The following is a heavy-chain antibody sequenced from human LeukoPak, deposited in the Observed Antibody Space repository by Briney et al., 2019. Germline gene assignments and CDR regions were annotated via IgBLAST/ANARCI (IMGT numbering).Heavy chain of an antibody. CDR2: IYTSGST. CDR1: GGSISSYY. V-gene: IGHV4-4*07. CDR3: ARDKGSGSYRLFDY. D-gene: IGHD1-26*01. J-gene: IGHJ4*02. Sequence: PSETLSLTCTVSGGSISSYYWSWIRRPAGKGLEWIGRIYTSGSTNYNPSLKSRVTMSVDTSKNQFSLKLSSVTAADTAVYYCARDKGSGSYRLFDYWGQGTLVTVSS.